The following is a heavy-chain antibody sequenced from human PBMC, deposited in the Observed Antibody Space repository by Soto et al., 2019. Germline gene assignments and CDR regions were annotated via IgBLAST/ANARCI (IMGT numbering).Heavy chain of an antibody. D-gene: IGHD4-17*01. CDR3: ASRAPSDYGDPFDY. CDR1: GDSISSGYY. CDR2: ISYDGAT. V-gene: IGHV4-38-2*02. J-gene: IGHJ4*02. Sequence: QVQLQESGPGLVKPSETLSLSCNVSGDSISSGYYWDWIRQPPGKGLEWIGSISYDGATYSNPSLVGRVSLAFVPSKSQFSPNLSSGSAADSAVYYCASRAPSDYGDPFDYWGQGTLLSVSS.